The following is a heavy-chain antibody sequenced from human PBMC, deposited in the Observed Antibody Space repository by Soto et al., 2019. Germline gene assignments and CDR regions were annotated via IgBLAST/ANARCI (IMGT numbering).Heavy chain of an antibody. CDR1: GGTFSSYT. D-gene: IGHD5-12*01. V-gene: IGHV1-69*02. CDR2: IIPILGIA. Sequence: SVKVSCKASGGTFSSYTISWVRQAPGQGLEWMGRIIPILGIANYAQKFQGRVTITADKSTSTAYMELSSLRSEDTAVYYCARSDYKVATREYDAFDIWGQGTMVTVSS. J-gene: IGHJ3*02. CDR3: ARSDYKVATREYDAFDI.